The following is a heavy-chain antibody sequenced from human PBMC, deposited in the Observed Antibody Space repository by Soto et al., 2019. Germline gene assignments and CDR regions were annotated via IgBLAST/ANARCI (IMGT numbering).Heavy chain of an antibody. Sequence: GGSLRLSCAASGFTFSSYWMHWVRQAPGKGLVWVSRINSDGSSTSYADPVKGRFTISRDNAKNTLYLQMNSLRAEDTAVYYCTRVYCSGSGSYHLDYWGQGTLVTVSS. CDR1: GFTFSSYW. CDR3: TRVYCSGSGSYHLDY. V-gene: IGHV3-74*01. D-gene: IGHD2-15*01. CDR2: INSDGSST. J-gene: IGHJ4*02.